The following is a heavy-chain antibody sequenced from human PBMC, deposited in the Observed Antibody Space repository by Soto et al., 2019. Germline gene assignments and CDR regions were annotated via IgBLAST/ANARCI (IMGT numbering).Heavy chain of an antibody. CDR2: INSDGSST. CDR1: GFTFSSYW. J-gene: IGHJ6*02. Sequence: EVQLVESGGGLVQPGGSLRLSCAASGFTFSSYWMHWVRQAPGKGLVWVSRINSDGSSTSYADSVKGRVTISRDNDKNTLYLQLNGLRAEDTAVYYCARDRSRYCISTSCYYGMDVWGQGTTVTVPS. CDR3: ARDRSRYCISTSCYYGMDV. V-gene: IGHV3-74*01. D-gene: IGHD2-2*01.